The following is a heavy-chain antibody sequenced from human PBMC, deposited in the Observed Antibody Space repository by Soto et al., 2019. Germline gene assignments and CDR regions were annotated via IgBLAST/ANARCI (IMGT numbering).Heavy chain of an antibody. CDR1: GYTFSKYW. D-gene: IGHD3-16*01. J-gene: IGHJ4*02. CDR3: PRKCCAYTTISDY. Sequence: RGESRKTSCKGSGYTFSKYWIGWVRQTPGKGLEWMGMIYPGDSDARYSPTFEGQVTYSVDKSINTAYLQWNSLKASDTALYYCPRKCCAYTTISDYWGQGTLATVSS. V-gene: IGHV5-51*01. CDR2: IYPGDSDA.